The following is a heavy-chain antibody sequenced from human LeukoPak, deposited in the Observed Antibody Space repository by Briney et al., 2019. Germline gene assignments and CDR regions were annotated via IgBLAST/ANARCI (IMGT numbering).Heavy chain of an antibody. J-gene: IGHJ3*02. CDR3: AKASDIVVVPAAPTDAFDI. D-gene: IGHD2-2*01. V-gene: IGHV3-23*01. CDR1: GFTFSSYA. Sequence: GGSLRLSCAASGFTFSSYAMSWVRQAPGKGLEWVSAISGSGGSTYYADSVKGRFTISRDNSKNTLYLQMNSLRAEDTAVYDCAKASDIVVVPAAPTDAFDIWGQGTMVTVSS. CDR2: ISGSGGST.